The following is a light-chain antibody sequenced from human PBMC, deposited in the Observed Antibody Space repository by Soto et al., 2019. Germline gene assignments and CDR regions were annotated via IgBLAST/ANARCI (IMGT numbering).Light chain of an antibody. Sequence: DIVMTQSPDSLAVSLGERATINCKSSQSVLYNSNNKNYLAWYQQKPGQPHRLLIYWASTRESGVPDRFSGSGSGTDFTLTISSLQAEDVAVYYCQQYYSTLTFGPGTKVDIK. V-gene: IGKV4-1*01. CDR3: QQYYSTLT. CDR2: WAS. J-gene: IGKJ3*01. CDR1: QSVLYNSNNKNY.